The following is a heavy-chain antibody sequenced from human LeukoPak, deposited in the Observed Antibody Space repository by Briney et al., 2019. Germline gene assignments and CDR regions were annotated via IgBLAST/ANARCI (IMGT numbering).Heavy chain of an antibody. Sequence: GGSLRLSCAASGFTFSSDAMSWVRQAPGKGLECVSVISGSGGSTYYADSVKGRFTISRDNSKNTLYLQMNSLRAEDTAVYYCAKFGSSWYQGYFDYWGQGTLVTVSS. CDR3: AKFGSSWYQGYFDY. CDR1: GFTFSSDA. D-gene: IGHD6-13*01. J-gene: IGHJ4*02. V-gene: IGHV3-23*01. CDR2: ISGSGGST.